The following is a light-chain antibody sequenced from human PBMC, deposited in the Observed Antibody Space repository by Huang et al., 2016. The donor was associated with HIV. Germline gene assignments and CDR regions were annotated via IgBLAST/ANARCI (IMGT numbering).Light chain of an antibody. Sequence: EIVLTQSPGTLSLSPGERATLSCRASQSITNYLAWYQHKPGQAPRLLIYDASTRATGIPGRFSGSGSGTDFTLTISSLEPEDFAVYYYQQRRKWLTFGGGTKVEIK. V-gene: IGKV3-11*01. CDR2: DAS. J-gene: IGKJ4*01. CDR3: QQRRKWLT. CDR1: QSITNY.